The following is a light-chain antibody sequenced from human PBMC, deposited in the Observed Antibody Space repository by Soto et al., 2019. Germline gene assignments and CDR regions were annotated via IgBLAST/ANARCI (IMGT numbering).Light chain of an antibody. V-gene: IGKV3-20*01. CDR2: AAS. Sequence: EIVLTQSPGTLSLSPGERATLSCRASDFLSSSYLVWYQQKPGQAPRLLIYAASRRATGIPDRFSVSGSATEYTLTINTLEPEDFAVYYCQQQVTFGQGTKLEIK. CDR1: DFLSSSY. CDR3: QQQVT. J-gene: IGKJ2*01.